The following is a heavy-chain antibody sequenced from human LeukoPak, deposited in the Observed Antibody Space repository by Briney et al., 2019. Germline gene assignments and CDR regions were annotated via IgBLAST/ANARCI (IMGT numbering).Heavy chain of an antibody. V-gene: IGHV4-30-4*01. Sequence: SETLSLTCTVSGGSISSGDYYWSWIRQPPGKGLEWIGYIYYSGSTYYNPSLKSRVTISVDTSKNQFSLKLSSVTAADTAVYYCARWDIVVVPAAINPGYWGQGTLVTASS. CDR2: IYYSGST. J-gene: IGHJ4*02. CDR3: ARWDIVVVPAAINPGY. CDR1: GGSISSGDYY. D-gene: IGHD2-2*01.